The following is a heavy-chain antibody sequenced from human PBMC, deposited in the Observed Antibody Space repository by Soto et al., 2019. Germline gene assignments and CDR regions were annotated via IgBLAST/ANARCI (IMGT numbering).Heavy chain of an antibody. V-gene: IGHV1-8*01. D-gene: IGHD2-8*01. CDR1: GYTFTSYD. CDR3: AMGGLYLQLPYGMDV. CDR2: MNPNSGNT. J-gene: IGHJ6*02. Sequence: ASVKVSCKASGYTFTSYDINWVRQATGQGLEWMGWMNPNSGNTGYAQKFQGRVTMTRNTSIGTAYMELSSLRSEDTAVYYCAMGGLYLQLPYGMDVWGQGTTVTVSS.